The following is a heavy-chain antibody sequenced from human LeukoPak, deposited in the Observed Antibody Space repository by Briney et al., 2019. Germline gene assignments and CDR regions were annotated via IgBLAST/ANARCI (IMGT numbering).Heavy chain of an antibody. D-gene: IGHD2-2*02. V-gene: IGHV4-59*01. J-gene: IGHJ6*02. Sequence: PSETLSLTCTVSGGSISSYYWNWIRQPPGKGLEWIGYIYYSGSTNYNPSLKSRVTISVDTSKNQFSLKLNSVTAADTAVYYCARDRAVVPAAISDNYYYYYGMDVWGQGTTVTVSS. CDR2: IYYSGST. CDR1: GGSISSYY. CDR3: ARDRAVVPAAISDNYYYYYGMDV.